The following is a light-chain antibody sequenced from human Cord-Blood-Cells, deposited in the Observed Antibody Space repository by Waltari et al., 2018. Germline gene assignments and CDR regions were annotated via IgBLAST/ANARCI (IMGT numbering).Light chain of an antibody. V-gene: IGLV3-21*04. CDR3: QVWDSSSDRLYV. CDR1: NMGSKS. J-gene: IGLJ1*01. Sequence: SYVLTQPPPVPVDPGKTARITCGGNNMGSKSVHWYQQKPGQAPVLVIYYDSDRPSGIPERFSGSNSGNTATLTISRVEAGDEADYYCQVWDSSSDRLYVCGTGTKGTVL. CDR2: YDS.